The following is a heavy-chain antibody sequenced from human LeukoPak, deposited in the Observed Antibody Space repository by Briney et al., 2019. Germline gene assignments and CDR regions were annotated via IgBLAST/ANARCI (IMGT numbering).Heavy chain of an antibody. J-gene: IGHJ4*02. V-gene: IGHV3-23*01. CDR1: GFTFNSYG. Sequence: PGGSLRLSCADSGFTFNSYGMTWVRQAPGKGLEWVSAISSSGGKTYYADSVKGRFTIPRDNSKNTLYLQLNSLRAEDTAIYYCGKEFSNSWLFWGQGTLVTVSS. D-gene: IGHD6-13*01. CDR3: GKEFSNSWLF. CDR2: ISSSGGKT.